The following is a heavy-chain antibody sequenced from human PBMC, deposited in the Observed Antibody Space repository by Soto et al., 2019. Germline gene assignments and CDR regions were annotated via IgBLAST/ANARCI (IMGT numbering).Heavy chain of an antibody. J-gene: IGHJ5*02. V-gene: IGHV1-2*02. CDR1: GYTFTDYF. Sequence: GASVKVSCQASGYTFTDYFIHWVRQAPGQGFEWMGWINPKTRGTNYAQKFQGRVTMTRDTSNSTAYMELRGLKSDDTAVYYCARVTLKAGNWFDPWGQGTLVTVSS. CDR2: INPKTRGT. CDR3: ARVTLKAGNWFDP.